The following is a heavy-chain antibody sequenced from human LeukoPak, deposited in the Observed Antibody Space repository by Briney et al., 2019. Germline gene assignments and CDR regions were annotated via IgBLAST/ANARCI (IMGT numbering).Heavy chain of an antibody. V-gene: IGHV4-34*01. Sequence: SETLSLTCAVYGGSFSGYYLSWIRQPPGKGLEWIGEINHSGSTNYNPSLKSRVTISVDTSKNQFSLKLSSVTAADTAVYYCARGQRSRDIVVVPAPGHFDYWGQGTLVTVSS. CDR1: GGSFSGYY. J-gene: IGHJ4*02. CDR2: INHSGST. CDR3: ARGQRSRDIVVVPAPGHFDY. D-gene: IGHD2-2*01.